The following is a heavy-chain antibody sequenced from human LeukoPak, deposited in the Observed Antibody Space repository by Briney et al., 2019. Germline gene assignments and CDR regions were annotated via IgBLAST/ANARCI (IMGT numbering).Heavy chain of an antibody. CDR2: ISAYNGNT. CDR1: GYTFTSHG. J-gene: IGHJ4*02. CDR3: ARDLRGHQGIAAAGGVDY. Sequence: ASVKVSCKASGYTFTSHGISWVRQAPGQGLEWMGWISAYNGNTNYAQKLQGRVTMTTDTSTSTAYMELRSLRSDDTAVYYCARDLRGHQGIAAAGGVDYWGQGTLVTVSS. D-gene: IGHD6-13*01. V-gene: IGHV1-18*01.